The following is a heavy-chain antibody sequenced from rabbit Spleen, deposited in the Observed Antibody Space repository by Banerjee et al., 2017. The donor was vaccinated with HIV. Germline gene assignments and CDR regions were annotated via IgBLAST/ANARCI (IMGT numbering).Heavy chain of an antibody. CDR1: GFTISSSYY. CDR2: IGTGVGDT. CDR3: ARDTGSSFSSYGMDL. Sequence: QEQLVESGGGLVQPEGSLTLTCKASGFTISSSYYMCWVRQAPGKGLEWIACIGTGVGDTYYANWAKGRFTISKTSSTTVTLQMTSLTAADTATYFCARDTGSSFSSYGMDLWGQGTLVTVS. J-gene: IGHJ6*01. V-gene: IGHV1S45*01. D-gene: IGHD8-1*01.